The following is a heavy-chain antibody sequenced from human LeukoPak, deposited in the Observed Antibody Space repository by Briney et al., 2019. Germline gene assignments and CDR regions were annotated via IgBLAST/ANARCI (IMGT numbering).Heavy chain of an antibody. CDR1: GYTFTSYG. CDR3: ARHPLAAPRWDY. CDR2: ISAYNGNT. D-gene: IGHD6-6*01. J-gene: IGHJ4*02. Sequence: ASVKVSCKASGYTFTSYGISWVRQAPGQGVEWMGWISAYNGNTNYAQKLQGRVTMTTDTSTSTAYMELRSLRSDDTAVYYCARHPLAAPRWDYWGQGTLVTVSS. V-gene: IGHV1-18*01.